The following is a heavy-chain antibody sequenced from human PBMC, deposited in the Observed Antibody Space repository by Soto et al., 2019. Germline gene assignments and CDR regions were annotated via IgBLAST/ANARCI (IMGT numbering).Heavy chain of an antibody. V-gene: IGHV3-74*03. Sequence: EVQLVESGGGVVQPGGSLRLSCAASGFDFTTYWMHWVRQAPGKGLVWVSRISGGGGTTYADSVEGRFTISRDNAKNILYLQMSSLTEEDTAMYYCIRASGVAGTGEYFWGQGTPVTVSS. CDR2: ISGGGGT. CDR1: GFDFTTYW. J-gene: IGHJ4*02. CDR3: IRASGVAGTGEYF. D-gene: IGHD3-10*01.